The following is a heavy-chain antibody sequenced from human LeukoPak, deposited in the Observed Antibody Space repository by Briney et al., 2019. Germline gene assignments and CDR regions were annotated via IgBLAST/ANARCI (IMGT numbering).Heavy chain of an antibody. CDR3: ARTGDILTGYYSPYYFDH. CDR1: GYTFTDYY. D-gene: IGHD3-9*01. J-gene: IGHJ4*02. V-gene: IGHV1-69*13. CDR2: IIPIFGTA. Sequence: RASVKVSCKASGYTFTDYYMHWVRQAPGQGLEWMGGIIPIFGTANYAQKFQGRVTITADESTSTAYMELSSLRSEDTAVYYCARTGDILTGYYSPYYFDHWGQGTLVTVSS.